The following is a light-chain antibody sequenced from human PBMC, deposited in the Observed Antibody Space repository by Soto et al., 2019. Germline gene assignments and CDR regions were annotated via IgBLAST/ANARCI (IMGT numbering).Light chain of an antibody. Sequence: DVVMTQTPLSLSVAPGQPASISCKSSQSLLHITGETFLFWYLQKPGQSPQLLIYEVSTRVSGVPDRFSGSGSGKELTLEISRVETDDVGIYYFLQSKHLHPTFRQGTRPE. CDR3: LQSKHLHPT. J-gene: IGKJ5*01. CDR1: QSLLHITGETF. CDR2: EVS. V-gene: IGKV2-29*03.